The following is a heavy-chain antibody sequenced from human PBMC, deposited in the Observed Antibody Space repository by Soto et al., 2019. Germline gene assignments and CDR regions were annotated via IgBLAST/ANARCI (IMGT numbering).Heavy chain of an antibody. V-gene: IGHV1-69*01. Sequence: QVQLGQSGAEVKKPGSSVRVSCKASGGTFSSYTITWVRQAPGQGLEWMGGIIPVLGTANYAQKFQGRVTITSDESTSTAYMELSSLRSEYTAVYYCARGSEGTYNYFDYWGQGTLVTVPS. D-gene: IGHD3-10*01. CDR1: GGTFSSYT. J-gene: IGHJ4*02. CDR2: IIPVLGTA. CDR3: ARGSEGTYNYFDY.